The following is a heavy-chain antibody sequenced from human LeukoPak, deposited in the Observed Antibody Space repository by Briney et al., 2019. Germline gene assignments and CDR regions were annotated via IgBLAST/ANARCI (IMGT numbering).Heavy chain of an antibody. CDR2: ISGIGGST. D-gene: IGHD6-13*01. V-gene: IGHV3-23*01. CDR3: AKDRRAYSSSWYRENRYYFDY. CDR1: GFTFSSYA. Sequence: GGSLRLSCAASGFTFSSYAMSWVRQAPGEGLEWVSAISGIGGSTYYADSVKGRFTISRDNSKNTLYLQMNSLRAEDTAVYYCAKDRRAYSSSWYRENRYYFDYWGQGTLVTVSS. J-gene: IGHJ4*02.